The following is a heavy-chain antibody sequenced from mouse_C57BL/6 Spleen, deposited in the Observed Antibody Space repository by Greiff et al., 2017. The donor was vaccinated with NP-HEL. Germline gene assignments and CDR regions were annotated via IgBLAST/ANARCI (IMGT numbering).Heavy chain of an antibody. D-gene: IGHD1-1*01. V-gene: IGHV1-64*01. CDR2: IHPNSGST. CDR1: GYTFTSYW. Sequence: VQLQQPGAELVKPGASVKLSCKASGYTFTSYWMHWVKQRPGQGLEWIGMIHPNSGSTNYNEKFKSKATLTVDKSSSTAYMQLSSLTSEDSAVYYCARGDYYGKTAMDYWGQGTSVTVSS. CDR3: ARGDYYGKTAMDY. J-gene: IGHJ4*01.